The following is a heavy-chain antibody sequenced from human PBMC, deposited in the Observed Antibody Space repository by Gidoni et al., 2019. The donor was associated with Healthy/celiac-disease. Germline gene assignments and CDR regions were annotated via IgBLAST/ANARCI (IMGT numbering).Heavy chain of an antibody. D-gene: IGHD2-15*01. Sequence: EVQLVESGGGLVKPGGSLRLSCAASGFTFSNAWMNWVRQAPGKGLEWVGRIKSKTDGGTTDYAAPVKGRFTISRDDSKNTLYLQMNSLKTEDTAVYYCTTTGPDIVVVVAATPRVAFDIWGQGTMVTVSS. V-gene: IGHV3-15*07. CDR2: IKSKTDGGTT. CDR1: GFTFSNAW. J-gene: IGHJ3*02. CDR3: TTTGPDIVVVVAATPRVAFDI.